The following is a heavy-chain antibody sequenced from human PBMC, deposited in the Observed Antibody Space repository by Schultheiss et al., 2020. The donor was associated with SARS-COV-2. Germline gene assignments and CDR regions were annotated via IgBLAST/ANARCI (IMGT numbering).Heavy chain of an antibody. CDR1: GFTFSSYW. J-gene: IGHJ3*02. V-gene: IGHV3-7*01. CDR3: AREGGRSSRAFDI. D-gene: IGHD6-6*01. CDR2: IKQDGSEK. Sequence: GGSLRLSCAASGFTFSSYWMSWVRQAPGKGLEWVANIKQDGSEKYYVDSVKGRFTISRDNAKNTLFLQMNSLRAEDTAVYYCAREGGRSSRAFDIWGQGTMVTVSS.